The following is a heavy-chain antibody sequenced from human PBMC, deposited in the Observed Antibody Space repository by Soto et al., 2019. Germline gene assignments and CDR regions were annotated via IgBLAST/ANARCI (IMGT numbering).Heavy chain of an antibody. V-gene: IGHV2-5*02. CDR3: AHRRGRGRRGGHPYGDYLDS. Sequence: QITLKESGPTLVKPTQTLTLTCTFSGFSLSTSGVGVGWIRQPPGKALEWLALIYWDDDKRYSPSLKSRLTITKDPSKHQVVLTMTNMDPVDTATYCCAHRRGRGRRGGHPYGDYLDSWGQGTLVTGSS. D-gene: IGHD4-17*01. CDR2: IYWDDDK. J-gene: IGHJ4*02. CDR1: GFSLSTSGVG.